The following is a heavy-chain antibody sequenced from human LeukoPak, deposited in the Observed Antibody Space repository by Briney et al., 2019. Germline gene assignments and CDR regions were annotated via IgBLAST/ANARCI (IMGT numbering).Heavy chain of an antibody. J-gene: IGHJ2*01. CDR1: GFTVSSNY. V-gene: IGHV3-66*01. Sequence: GGSLRLSCAASGFTVSSNYMSWVRQAPGKGLEWVSVIYGVGSTYYADSVKGRFTISRDNSKNTLYLQMNSLRAEDTAVYYCARDRGVTLSTVDWYFDLWGRGTLVTVSS. CDR3: ARDRGVTLSTVDWYFDL. D-gene: IGHD5/OR15-5a*01. CDR2: IYGVGST.